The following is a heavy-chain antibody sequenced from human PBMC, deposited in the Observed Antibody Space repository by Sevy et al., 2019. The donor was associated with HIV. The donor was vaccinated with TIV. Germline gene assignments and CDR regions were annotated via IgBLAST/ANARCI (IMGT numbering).Heavy chain of an antibody. J-gene: IGHJ4*02. CDR2: FKSKIHGGTT. CDR3: TRWTGSQSIFDY. CDR1: GFIFGDYG. V-gene: IGHV3-49*04. Sequence: GGSLRLSCTASGFIFGDYGMSWVRQAPGKGLEWIAFFKSKIHGGTTENAASVKGRFTISRDDSKNIVYLQMSNLKTEKQPVYYCTRWTGSQSIFDYWGQGTLSPSPQ.